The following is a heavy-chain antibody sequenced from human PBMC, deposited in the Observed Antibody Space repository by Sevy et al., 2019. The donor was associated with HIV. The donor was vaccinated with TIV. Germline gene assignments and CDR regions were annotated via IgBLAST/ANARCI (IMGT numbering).Heavy chain of an antibody. V-gene: IGHV3-30-3*01. CDR2: ISYDGSNK. D-gene: IGHD3-10*01. J-gene: IGHJ6*02. Sequence: GGSLRLSCAASGFTFSSYAMHWVRQAPGKGLEWVAVISYDGSNKYYADSVKGRFTISRDNAKNSLSLQMNSLRVEDTAVYYCARDGRRGYDMDVWGQGTTVTVSS. CDR1: GFTFSSYA. CDR3: ARDGRRGYDMDV.